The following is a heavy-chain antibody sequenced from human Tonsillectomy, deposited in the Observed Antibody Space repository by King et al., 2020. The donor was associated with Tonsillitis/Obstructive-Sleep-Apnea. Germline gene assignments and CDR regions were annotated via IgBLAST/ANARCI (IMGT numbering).Heavy chain of an antibody. CDR3: ARGGMPGFYFLDV. CDR1: GGSFSGNY. D-gene: IGHD1-14*01. Sequence: VQLPQWGAGLLKPSETLSLTCAVYGGSFSGNYWSWIRQPPGKGLEWIGEINHGGGTNYNASLKSRVTISVGTSKNQFSLKLNSVTAADTAVYYCARGGMPGFYFLDVWGKGTTVTVSS. J-gene: IGHJ6*03. CDR2: INHGGGT. V-gene: IGHV4-34*01.